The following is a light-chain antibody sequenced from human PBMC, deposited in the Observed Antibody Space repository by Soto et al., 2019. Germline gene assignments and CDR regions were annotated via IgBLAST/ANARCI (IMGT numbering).Light chain of an antibody. Sequence: ALRIPQSPSSFCAYIGQPVTIPFPSSQGISSYLAWYQQKPGKAPKLLIYAASTLQRGVRSRFSGSGSGTDFTLTISCLQSEDFATCYCQQYYSYPAKFGQGTKWIS. V-gene: IGKV1-8*01. CDR2: AAS. J-gene: IGKJ1*01. CDR3: QQYYSYPAK. CDR1: QGISSY.